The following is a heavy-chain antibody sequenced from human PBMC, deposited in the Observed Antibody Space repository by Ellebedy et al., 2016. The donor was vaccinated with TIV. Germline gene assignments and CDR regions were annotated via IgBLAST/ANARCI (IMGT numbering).Heavy chain of an antibody. CDR3: ASIAAAGSNDY. CDR2: INSDGSST. Sequence: GESLKISXAASGFTFSSYWMHWVRQAPGKGLVWVSRINSDGSSTSYADSVKGRFTISRDNSKNTLYLQMNSLRAEDTAVYYCASIAAAGSNDYWGQGTLVTVSS. V-gene: IGHV3-74*01. D-gene: IGHD6-13*01. J-gene: IGHJ4*02. CDR1: GFTFSSYW.